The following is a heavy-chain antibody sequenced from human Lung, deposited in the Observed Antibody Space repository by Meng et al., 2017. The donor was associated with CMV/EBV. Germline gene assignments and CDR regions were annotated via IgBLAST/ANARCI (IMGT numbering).Heavy chain of an antibody. CDR1: GSTFSTYP. D-gene: IGHD2/OR15-2a*01. CDR2: ISTNTGTP. V-gene: IGHV7-4-1*02. CDR3: ARGGNFDP. J-gene: IGHJ5*02. Sequence: QVQMVQSWSELNNPGASVKASCKASGSTFSTYPINWVRQAHGGGLEWMGWISTNTGTPTYTQGFTGRFVFSLDTSVSTAYLQISSLKAEVTAVYYCARGGNFDPWGQGTLVTVSS.